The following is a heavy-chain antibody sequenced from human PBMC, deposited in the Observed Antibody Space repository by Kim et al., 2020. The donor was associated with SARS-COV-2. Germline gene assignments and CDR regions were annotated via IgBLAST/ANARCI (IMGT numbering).Heavy chain of an antibody. Sequence: GGSLRLSYAASGFTFSDHYMDWVRQAPGKGLEWLGRIRKKVNSYTTEYAASVKGRFTISRDDSKNSLYLQMNSLKTEDTAVYYCANSGSYRPFDYWGQGTVVTVSS. V-gene: IGHV3-72*01. CDR3: ANSGSYRPFDY. D-gene: IGHD1-26*01. CDR1: GFTFSDHY. J-gene: IGHJ4*02. CDR2: IRKKVNSYTT.